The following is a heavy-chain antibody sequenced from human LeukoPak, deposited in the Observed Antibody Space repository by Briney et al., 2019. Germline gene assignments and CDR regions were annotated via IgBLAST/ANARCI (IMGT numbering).Heavy chain of an antibody. V-gene: IGHV3-33*06. CDR2: IWYDGSNK. CDR3: AKDVVVVVVVATPGDAFDI. CDR1: GFTFSNYG. J-gene: IGHJ3*02. Sequence: GGSLRLSCAASGFTFSNYGMHWVRQAPGKGLEWVAAIWYDGSNKYYGDSVKGRFTISRDNSKNTLYLDMSSLRAEDTAVYYCAKDVVVVVVVATPGDAFDIWGQGTKVTVSS. D-gene: IGHD2-15*01.